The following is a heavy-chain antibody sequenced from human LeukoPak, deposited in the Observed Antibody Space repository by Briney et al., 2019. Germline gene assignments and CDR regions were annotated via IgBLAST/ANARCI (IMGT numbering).Heavy chain of an antibody. CDR3: AKLGFYGSGGRNWFDP. CDR2: ISGSGGST. Sequence: GGSLRLSCAASGFTFSSYAMSWVRQAPGKGLEWVSAISGSGGSTYYADSVKGRFTISRDNSKNTLYLQMNSLRAEDTAVYYCAKLGFYGSGGRNWFDPWGQGPLVTVSS. D-gene: IGHD3-10*01. V-gene: IGHV3-23*01. CDR1: GFTFSSYA. J-gene: IGHJ5*02.